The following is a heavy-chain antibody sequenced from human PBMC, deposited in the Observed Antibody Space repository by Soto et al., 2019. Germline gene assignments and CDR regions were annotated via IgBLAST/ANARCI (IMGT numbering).Heavy chain of an antibody. J-gene: IGHJ6*02. CDR2: VSASGLNT. CDR3: WYSSGWYNYYYGMDV. V-gene: IGHV3-23*01. D-gene: IGHD6-19*01. CDR1: GFTFSTYA. Sequence: PGGSLRLSCAASGFTFSTYAMAWVRQAPGKVLEWVSGVSASGLNTDYADPVKGRFTFSRDNSKNTLYLQMNSLRAEDTAVYYRWYSSGWYNYYYGMDVWGQGTTVTVSS.